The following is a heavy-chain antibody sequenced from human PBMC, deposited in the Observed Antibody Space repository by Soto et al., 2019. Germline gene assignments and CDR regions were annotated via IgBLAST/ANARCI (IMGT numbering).Heavy chain of an antibody. CDR1: GYTFTSYA. Sequence: ASVKVSCKASGYTFTSYAMCWVRQAPGQRLEWMGWINAGNGNTKYSQKFQGRVTITRDTSASTAYMELSSLRSEDTAVYYCARGVRKQWLNYDAFDIWGQGTMVTVSS. CDR3: ARGVRKQWLNYDAFDI. V-gene: IGHV1-3*01. CDR2: INAGNGNT. D-gene: IGHD6-19*01. J-gene: IGHJ3*02.